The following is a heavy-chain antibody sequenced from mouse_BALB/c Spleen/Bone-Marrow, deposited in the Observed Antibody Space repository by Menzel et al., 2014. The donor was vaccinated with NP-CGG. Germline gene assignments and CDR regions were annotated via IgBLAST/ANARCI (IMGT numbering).Heavy chain of an antibody. CDR1: GFNIKDTY. Sequence: EVKLMESGAELVKPGASVKLSCTASGFNIKDTYMHWVKQRPEQGLEWIGRIDPANGNTKYDPKFQGKATITADTSSNTAYLQRSSLTSEDTAVYYCAGYDYYQAWFAYWGQGTLVTGSA. J-gene: IGHJ3*01. V-gene: IGHV14-3*02. CDR3: AGYDYYQAWFAY. D-gene: IGHD2-4*01. CDR2: IDPANGNT.